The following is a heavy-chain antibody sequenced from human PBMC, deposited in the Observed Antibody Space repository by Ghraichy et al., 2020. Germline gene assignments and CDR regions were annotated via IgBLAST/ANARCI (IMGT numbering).Heavy chain of an antibody. V-gene: IGHV3-23*01. J-gene: IGHJ4*01. Sequence: GESLNISCAASGFTFSSFAMNWVRQAPGKGLEWVSSISGGGVSTYYADSMKGRFTISRDNSKNTLYLQMNSLRAEDTALYYCAKTPVRMATHYFDSWGHGTLVTVSS. CDR2: ISGGGVST. CDR3: AKTPVRMATHYFDS. CDR1: GFTFSSFA. D-gene: IGHD2-8*01.